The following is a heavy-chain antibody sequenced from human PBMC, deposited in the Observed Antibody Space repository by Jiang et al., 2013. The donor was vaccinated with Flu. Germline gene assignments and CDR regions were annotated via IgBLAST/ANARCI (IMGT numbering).Heavy chain of an antibody. J-gene: IGHJ3*02. D-gene: IGHD6-19*01. Sequence: SGAEVKKPGASVRVSCKTSGYIFTNYYLHWVRQAPGQGLQWMGWISPSSGATNYAQNFQGRVTMTRDTSITTAYMELRSLRSDDAAIYYCATWDTSGWTAFDIWGQG. CDR1: GYIFTNYY. V-gene: IGHV1-2*02. CDR2: ISPSSGAT. CDR3: ATWDTSGWTAFDI.